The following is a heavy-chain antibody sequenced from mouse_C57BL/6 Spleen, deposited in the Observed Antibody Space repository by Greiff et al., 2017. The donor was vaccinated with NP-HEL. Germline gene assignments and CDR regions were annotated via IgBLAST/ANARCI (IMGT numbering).Heavy chain of an antibody. D-gene: IGHD2-3*01. CDR2: IDPSDSYT. CDR3: ARKGDGYYRYFDV. V-gene: IGHV1-69*01. J-gene: IGHJ1*03. CDR1: GYTFTSYW. Sequence: QVQLQQPGAELVMPGASVKLSCKASGYTFTSYWMHWVKQRPGQGLEWIGEIDPSDSYTNYNQKFKGKSTLTVDKSSSTAYMQLSSLTSEDSAVYYCARKGDGYYRYFDVWGTGTTVIVSS.